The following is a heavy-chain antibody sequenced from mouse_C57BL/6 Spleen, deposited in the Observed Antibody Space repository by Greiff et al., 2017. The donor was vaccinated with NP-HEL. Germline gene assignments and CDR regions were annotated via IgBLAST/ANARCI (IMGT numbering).Heavy chain of an antibody. CDR2: IDPSDSET. Sequence: QVQLQQPGAELVRPGSSVKLSCKASGYTFTSYWMHWVKQRPIQGLEWIGNIDPSDSETHYNQKFKDKATLTVDKSSSTAYMQLSSLTSEDSAVYYCARRRSNYWYFDVWGTGTTVTVSS. CDR3: ARRRSNYWYFDV. CDR1: GYTFTSYW. V-gene: IGHV1-52*01. J-gene: IGHJ1*03. D-gene: IGHD2-5*01.